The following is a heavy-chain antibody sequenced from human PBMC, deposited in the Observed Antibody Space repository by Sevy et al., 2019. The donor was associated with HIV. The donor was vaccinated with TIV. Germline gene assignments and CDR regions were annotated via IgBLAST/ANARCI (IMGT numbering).Heavy chain of an antibody. D-gene: IGHD3-22*01. CDR3: AKGGGGHYDPDEIGYYFYYYNMDV. CDR1: GFSFDSHG. J-gene: IGHJ6*03. V-gene: IGHV3-23*01. Sequence: GGSLRLSCAVSGFSFDSHGMTWVRQAPGKGLEWVSGISGSGTRTYYADSVKGRFSISRDNSKNRLYLQMNSLRSEDTAIYYCAKGGGGHYDPDEIGYYFYYYNMDVWGKGTTVTVSS. CDR2: ISGSGTRT.